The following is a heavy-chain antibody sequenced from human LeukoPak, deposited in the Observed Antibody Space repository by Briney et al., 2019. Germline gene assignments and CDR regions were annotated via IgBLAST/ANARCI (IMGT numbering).Heavy chain of an antibody. CDR1: GFTFSNYA. CDR2: ISYDGSNK. V-gene: IGHV3-30*04. CDR3: ARDQYGSGSDY. J-gene: IGHJ4*02. D-gene: IGHD3-10*01. Sequence: GGSLRLSCAASGFTFSNYAMHWVRQAPGKGLEWVAVISYDGSNKYYTDSVKGRFTISRDNAKNSLYLQMNGLRAEDTAVYYCARDQYGSGSDYWGQGTLVTVSS.